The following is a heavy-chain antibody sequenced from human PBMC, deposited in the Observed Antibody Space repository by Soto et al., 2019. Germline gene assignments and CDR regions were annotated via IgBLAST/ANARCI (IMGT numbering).Heavy chain of an antibody. CDR1: GFTFSSYG. V-gene: IGHV3-33*01. CDR2: IWYDGSNK. D-gene: IGHD6-13*01. CDR3: AREKLAAAGTYYYGMDV. J-gene: IGHJ6*02. Sequence: PGGSLRLSCAASGFTFSSYGMHWVRQAPGKGLEWVAVIWYDGSNKYYADSVKGRFTISRDNSKNTLYLQMNSLRAEDTAVYYCAREKLAAAGTYYYGMDVWGQGTTVTVSS.